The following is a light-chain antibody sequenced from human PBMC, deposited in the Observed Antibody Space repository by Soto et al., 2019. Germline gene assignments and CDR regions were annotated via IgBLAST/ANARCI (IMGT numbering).Light chain of an antibody. Sequence: DIQMTQSPSTLSASVGDRVTITCRASQNINSWLAWYQQKPGKAPNLLIYKESSLETGVPSRFSGSGSGTEFTLTISSLQPDDFASYHCQQYKSYWTFGQGTKVEIK. CDR2: KES. J-gene: IGKJ1*01. V-gene: IGKV1-5*03. CDR1: QNINSW. CDR3: QQYKSYWT.